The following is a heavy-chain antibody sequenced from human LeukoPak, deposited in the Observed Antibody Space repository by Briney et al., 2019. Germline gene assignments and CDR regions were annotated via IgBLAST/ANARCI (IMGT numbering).Heavy chain of an antibody. D-gene: IGHD6-19*01. Sequence: GGSLRLSCAASGFTFSSYWIHWVRQAPGKGLVWVSRINSDGSSTIYADSVKGRFTLSRDNAKNTLYVQMNTLRAEDTAVYYCARGLAVAGTQAFDIWGQGTMVTVSS. CDR3: ARGLAVAGTQAFDI. J-gene: IGHJ3*02. CDR2: INSDGSST. CDR1: GFTFSSYW. V-gene: IGHV3-74*01.